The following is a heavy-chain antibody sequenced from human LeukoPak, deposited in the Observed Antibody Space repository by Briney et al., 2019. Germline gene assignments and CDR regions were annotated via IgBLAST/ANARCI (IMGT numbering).Heavy chain of an antibody. CDR1: GFTFSDYY. Sequence: GGSLTLSCAASGFTFSDYYMSWIRQAPGKGLEWASYISSSGSTIYYADSVKGRFTISRDNAKNSLYLQMNSLRAEDTAVYYCASGFDFWSGYSNFDYWGQGTLVTVSS. V-gene: IGHV3-11*01. CDR2: ISSSGSTI. CDR3: ASGFDFWSGYSNFDY. J-gene: IGHJ4*02. D-gene: IGHD3-3*01.